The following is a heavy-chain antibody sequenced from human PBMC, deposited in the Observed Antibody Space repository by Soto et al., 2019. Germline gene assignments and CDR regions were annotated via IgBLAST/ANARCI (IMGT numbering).Heavy chain of an antibody. D-gene: IGHD5-18*01. Sequence: ASVKVSCKASGYRFTTHYIHWVRQAPGQGLEWMGRMNVGTGGTTYAHKFQGRVTMTRDTSIRTAYLEVSSVKSDDTAMYYCASDGNFALRGYSFGFDFWGQGTLVTVSS. CDR3: ASDGNFALRGYSFGFDF. V-gene: IGHV1-2*06. CDR1: GYRFTTHY. CDR2: MNVGTGGT. J-gene: IGHJ4*02.